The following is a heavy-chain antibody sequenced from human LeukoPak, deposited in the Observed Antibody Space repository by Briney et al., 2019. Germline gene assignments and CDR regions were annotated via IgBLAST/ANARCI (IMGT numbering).Heavy chain of an antibody. V-gene: IGHV3-48*03. Sequence: GGSLRLSCAASGFTFSSYEMNWVRQAPGKGLEWVSYISSSGSTIYYADSVKGRFTISRDNSKNTLYLQMNSLRAEDTAVYYCASETAAGLDYWGQGTLVTVSS. D-gene: IGHD6-13*01. J-gene: IGHJ4*02. CDR2: ISSSGSTI. CDR3: ASETAAGLDY. CDR1: GFTFSSYE.